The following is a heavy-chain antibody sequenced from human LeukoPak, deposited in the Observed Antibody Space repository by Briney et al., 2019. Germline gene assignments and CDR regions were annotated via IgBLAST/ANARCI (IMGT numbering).Heavy chain of an antibody. V-gene: IGHV1-18*01. CDR2: ISAYNSNT. Sequence: ASVKVSCKASGYSFTSYGISWARQAPGQGLEWMGWISAYNSNTNYAQNLQGRVTMTTDTSTSTVYLDLRSLRSDDTAVYYCARAAGGGYFDFWGQGTLVTVSS. J-gene: IGHJ4*02. CDR3: ARAAGGGYFDF. D-gene: IGHD6-13*01. CDR1: GYSFTSYG.